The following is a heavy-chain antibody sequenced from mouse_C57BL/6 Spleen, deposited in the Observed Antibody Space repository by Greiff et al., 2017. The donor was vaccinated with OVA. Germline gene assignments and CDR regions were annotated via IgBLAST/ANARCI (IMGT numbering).Heavy chain of an antibody. Sequence: EVHLVESGGGLVQPGGSMKLSCVASGFTFSNYWMNWVRQSPEKGLEWVAQIRLKSDNYATHYAESVKGRFTISRDDSKSSVYLQMNNLRAEDTGIYYCSYITTVVHYFDYWGQGTTLTVSS. CDR1: GFTFSNYW. D-gene: IGHD1-1*01. CDR2: IRLKSDNYAT. CDR3: SYITTVVHYFDY. J-gene: IGHJ2*01. V-gene: IGHV6-3*01.